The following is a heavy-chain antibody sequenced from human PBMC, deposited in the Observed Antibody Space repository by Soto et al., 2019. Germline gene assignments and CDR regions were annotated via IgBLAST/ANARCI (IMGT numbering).Heavy chain of an antibody. CDR3: TKDWTGDTCPCMDV. Sequence: PGGSLRLSCTASGFTFSTYAMTWVRQAPGKGLEWVSTITGSDGKTYYADSVRGRFTISRENSKDTLYLQMNSLTAEDTATYYCTKDWTGDTCPCMDVWGQGTSVTVSS. J-gene: IGHJ6*02. CDR1: GFTFSTYA. D-gene: IGHD2-8*02. CDR2: ITGSDGKT. V-gene: IGHV3-23*01.